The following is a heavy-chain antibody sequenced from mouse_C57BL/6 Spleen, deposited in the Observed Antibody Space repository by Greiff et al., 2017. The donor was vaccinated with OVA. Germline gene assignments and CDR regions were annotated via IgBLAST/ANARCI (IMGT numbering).Heavy chain of an antibody. CDR1: GYTFTSYW. J-gene: IGHJ4*01. D-gene: IGHD3-3*01. V-gene: IGHV1-53*01. Sequence: QVQLKQPGTELVKPGASVKLSCKASGYTFTSYWMHWVKQRPGQGLEWIGKINPSNGGTNYNEKFKSKATLTVDTSSSTAYMQRSSLTSEDSAVYYCTRSLGRYYYAMDYWGQGTSVTVSS. CDR2: INPSNGGT. CDR3: TRSLGRYYYAMDY.